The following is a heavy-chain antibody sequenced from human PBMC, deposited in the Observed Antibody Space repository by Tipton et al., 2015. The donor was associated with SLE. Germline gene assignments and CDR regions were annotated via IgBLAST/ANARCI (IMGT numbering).Heavy chain of an antibody. CDR2: IYYSGST. CDR3: ARHVNSIQLWTWGYYFDY. Sequence: TLSLTCTVSGGSISSSSYYWGWIRQPPGKGLEWIGSIYYSGSTYYNPSLKSRVTISVDTSKNQFSLKLSSVTAADTAVYYCARHVNSIQLWTWGYYFDYWGQGTLVTVSS. J-gene: IGHJ4*02. CDR1: GGSISSSSYY. D-gene: IGHD5-18*01. V-gene: IGHV4-39*01.